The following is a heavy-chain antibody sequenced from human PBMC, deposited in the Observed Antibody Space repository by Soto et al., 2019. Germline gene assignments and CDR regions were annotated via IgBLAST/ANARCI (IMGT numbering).Heavy chain of an antibody. CDR3: ARQAEQWEGWFDP. V-gene: IGHV4-39*01. D-gene: IGHD1-26*01. CDR2: IYYSGST. CDR1: GGSISSSSYY. J-gene: IGHJ5*02. Sequence: SETLSLTCIVSGGSISSSSYYWGWIRQPPGKGLEWIGSIYYSGSTYYNPSLKSRVTISVDTSKNQFSLKLSSVTAADTAVYYCARQAEQWEGWFDPWGQGTLVTVSS.